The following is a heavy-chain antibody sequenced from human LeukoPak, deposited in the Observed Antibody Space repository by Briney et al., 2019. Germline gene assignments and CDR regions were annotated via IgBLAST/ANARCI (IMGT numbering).Heavy chain of an antibody. CDR3: ARTVGTHRFHY. V-gene: IGHV4-39*01. CDR2: IYYNGNT. CDR1: GGSISSSDYY. J-gene: IGHJ4*02. Sequence: SETLSLTCTVSGGSISSSDYYWGWIRLPPGERLEWIGSIYYNGNTYYNPSLQSRGIISVDTSKNQFSLKLTPVTAPDTAVYYCARTVGTHRFHYWGQGILVTVSS. D-gene: IGHD4-23*01.